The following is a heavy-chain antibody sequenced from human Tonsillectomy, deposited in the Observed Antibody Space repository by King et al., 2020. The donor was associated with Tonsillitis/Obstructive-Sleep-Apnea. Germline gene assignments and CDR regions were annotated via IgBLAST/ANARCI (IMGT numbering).Heavy chain of an antibody. CDR3: ARVLAARPRSATGYYMDV. J-gene: IGHJ6*03. V-gene: IGHV4-34*01. CDR1: GGSFSGYY. D-gene: IGHD6-6*01. Sequence: VQLQQWGSGLLKPSEPLSLTCAVYGGSFSGYYWSWIRQPPGKGLEWIGEINHSGSTNYNPSLKSRVTISVDTSKNQFSLKLSSVTAADTAVYYCARVLAARPRSATGYYMDVWGKGTTVTVSS. CDR2: INHSGST.